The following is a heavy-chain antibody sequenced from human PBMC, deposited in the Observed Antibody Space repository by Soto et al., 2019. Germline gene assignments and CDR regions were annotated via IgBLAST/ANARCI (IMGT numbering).Heavy chain of an antibody. CDR1: GYSISSSYY. Sequence: PSETLSLTCAVSGYSISSSYYWGWIRQPPGRGLEWIGTIYHSGTTYYNPSLKSRVTISVDTSKNQFSLKLSSVTAADTAVYYCARVGVRGIHYYYGMDVWGQGTTVTVSS. CDR2: IYHSGTT. CDR3: ARVGVRGIHYYYGMDV. J-gene: IGHJ6*02. D-gene: IGHD3-10*01. V-gene: IGHV4-38-2*01.